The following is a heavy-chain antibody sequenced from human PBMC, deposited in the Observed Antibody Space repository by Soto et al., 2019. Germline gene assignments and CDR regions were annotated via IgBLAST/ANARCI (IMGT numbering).Heavy chain of an antibody. CDR1: GGSISTYY. CDR2: VYSSGST. Sequence: SETLSLTCTVSGGSISTYYWTWIRQPPGKGLEWLGFVYSSGSTNYNPSLRGRVTISLDTSRNQFSLRLTSVTAADTAVYYCERRNDTPNWFDPWGQGTLVTVSS. D-gene: IGHD2-15*01. CDR3: ERRNDTPNWFDP. V-gene: IGHV4-59*01. J-gene: IGHJ5*02.